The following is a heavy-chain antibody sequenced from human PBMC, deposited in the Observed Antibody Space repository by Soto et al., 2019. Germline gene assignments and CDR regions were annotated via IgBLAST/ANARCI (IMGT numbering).Heavy chain of an antibody. CDR3: ARHRFNYYDDTVYYYFDY. CDR2: ISGHNGNT. Sequence: VASVKVSCKASGYSFTSYGISWVRQAPGQGPEWMGWISGHNGNTNHPQSLQGRVTMTTDTSRNTAYMELRSLRSDDTAVYYCARHRFNYYDDTVYYYFDYWGQGTLVTAPQ. D-gene: IGHD3-22*01. CDR1: GYSFTSYG. V-gene: IGHV1-18*04. J-gene: IGHJ4*02.